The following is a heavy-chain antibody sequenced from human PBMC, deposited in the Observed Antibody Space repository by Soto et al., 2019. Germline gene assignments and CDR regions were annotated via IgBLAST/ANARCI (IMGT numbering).Heavy chain of an antibody. V-gene: IGHV3-33*06. J-gene: IGHJ4*02. Sequence: GGSLRLSCAASGFTFSNYGMHWVRQAPGRGLDWLAAVWYEGSNKYYADSVEGRFNISRDNSKNTLYIKMNGLRDEDTAVYYCAKDTGSTAYFIDYWGQGT. D-gene: IGHD1-26*01. CDR3: AKDTGSTAYFIDY. CDR2: VWYEGSNK. CDR1: GFTFSNYG.